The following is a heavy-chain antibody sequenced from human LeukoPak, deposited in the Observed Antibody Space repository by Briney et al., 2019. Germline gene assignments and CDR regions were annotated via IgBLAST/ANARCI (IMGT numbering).Heavy chain of an antibody. J-gene: IGHJ4*02. CDR1: GFTFSSYI. D-gene: IGHD1-26*01. CDR2: ISSSSSTI. Sequence: GGSLRLSCAASGFTFSSYIMNWVRQAPGKGLEWVSYISSSSSTIYYADSVKGRFTISRDNAKNSLYLQMNSLRAEDTAVYYCARRSPSGCYSNADYWGQGTLVTVSS. CDR3: ARRSPSGCYSNADY. V-gene: IGHV3-48*01.